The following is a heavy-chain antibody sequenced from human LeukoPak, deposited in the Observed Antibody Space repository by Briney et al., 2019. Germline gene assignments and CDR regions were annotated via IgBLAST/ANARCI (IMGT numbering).Heavy chain of an antibody. D-gene: IGHD2-2*01. J-gene: IGHJ5*02. CDR3: AKGGCSSTTCYLANP. CDR2: ISYDGTIR. Sequence: QPGGSLRLSCAASGLTFSSYGMHWVRQAPGKGLEWVAVISYDGTIRNYADSAKGRFTISRDNSKNTLYLQMNSLTAEDTALYYCAKGGCSSTTCYLANPWGQGTLVTVSS. CDR1: GLTFSSYG. V-gene: IGHV3-30*18.